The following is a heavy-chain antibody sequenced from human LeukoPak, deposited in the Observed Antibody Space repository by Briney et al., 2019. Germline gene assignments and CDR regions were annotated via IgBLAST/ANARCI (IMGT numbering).Heavy chain of an antibody. D-gene: IGHD1-26*01. Sequence: PSETLSLTCAVYGGSFSGYYWSWIRQPPGKGLEWIGEINHSGSTNYNPSLKSRVTISVDTSKNQFSLKLSSVTAADTAVYYCARLKGGSYVAGWFDPWGQGTLVTVSS. CDR2: INHSGST. V-gene: IGHV4-34*01. J-gene: IGHJ5*02. CDR3: ARLKGGSYVAGWFDP. CDR1: GGSFSGYY.